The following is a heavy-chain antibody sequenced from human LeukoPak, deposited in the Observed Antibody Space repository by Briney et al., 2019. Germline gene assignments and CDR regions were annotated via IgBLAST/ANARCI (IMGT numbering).Heavy chain of an antibody. CDR2: ISYDGSNK. Sequence: QPGRSLRLSCAASGFTFSSYGMHWVRQAPGKGLEWVAVISYDGSNKYYADSVKGRFTISRDNSKNTLYLQMNSLRAEDTAVYYCARLASMSAHTAFDYWGQGTLVTVSS. J-gene: IGHJ4*02. D-gene: IGHD3-3*02. V-gene: IGHV3-30*03. CDR1: GFTFSSYG. CDR3: ARLASMSAHTAFDY.